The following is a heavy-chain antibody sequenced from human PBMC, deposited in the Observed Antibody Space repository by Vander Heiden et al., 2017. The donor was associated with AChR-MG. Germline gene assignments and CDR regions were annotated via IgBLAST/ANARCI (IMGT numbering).Heavy chain of an antibody. CDR1: GHSFTSYW. Sequence: EVQLAQSGAEVNKPGASLQISCKGSGHSFTSYWIGWVRQMPGKGLEWMGIIYPGDSDTRYSPSFQGQVTIAADKSISTAYLQWSSLKASDTAMYYCARIVMSSWQTFDYWGQGTLVTVSS. J-gene: IGHJ4*02. CDR3: ARIVMSSWQTFDY. CDR2: IYPGDSDT. V-gene: IGHV5-51*03. D-gene: IGHD6-13*01.